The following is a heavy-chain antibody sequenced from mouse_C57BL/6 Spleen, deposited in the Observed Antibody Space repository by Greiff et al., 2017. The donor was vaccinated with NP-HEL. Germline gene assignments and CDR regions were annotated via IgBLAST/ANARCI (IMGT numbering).Heavy chain of an antibody. J-gene: IGHJ4*01. CDR1: GYTFTDYN. CDR3: ARKKNPYLSAMDY. D-gene: IGHD5-5*01. V-gene: IGHV1-18*01. CDR2: INPNNGGT. Sequence: VQLKESGPELVKPGASVKIPCKASGYTFTDYNMDWVKQSHGKSLEWIGDINPNNGGTIYNQKFKGKATLTVDKSSSTAYMELRSLTSEDTAVYYCARKKNPYLSAMDYWGQGTSVTVSS.